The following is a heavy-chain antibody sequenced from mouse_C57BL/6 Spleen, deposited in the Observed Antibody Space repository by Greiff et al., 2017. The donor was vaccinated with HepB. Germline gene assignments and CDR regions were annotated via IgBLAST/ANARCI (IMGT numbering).Heavy chain of an antibody. CDR3: ARSDDGFSLAWFAY. V-gene: IGHV1-42*01. CDR1: GYSFTGYY. J-gene: IGHJ3*01. Sequence: EVQLQQSGPELVKPGASVKISCKASGYSFTGYYMNWVKQSPEKSLEWIGEINPSTGGTTYNQKFKAKATLTVDKSSSTAYMQLKSLTSEDSAVYYCARSDDGFSLAWFAYWGQGTLVTVSA. CDR2: INPSTGGT. D-gene: IGHD2-3*01.